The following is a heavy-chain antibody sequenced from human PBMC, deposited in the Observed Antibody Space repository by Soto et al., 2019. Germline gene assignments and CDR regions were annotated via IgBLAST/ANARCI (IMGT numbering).Heavy chain of an antibody. CDR1: GYTFTSYG. D-gene: IGHD3-3*01. Sequence: GASVKVSCKASGYTFTSYGISWVRQAPGQGLEWMGWISAYNGNTNYAQKLQGRVTMTTDTSTSTAYMELRSLRSDDTAVYYCARAEGRITIFGVVIQEFDYWGQGTLVTVSS. V-gene: IGHV1-18*01. CDR2: ISAYNGNT. J-gene: IGHJ4*02. CDR3: ARAEGRITIFGVVIQEFDY.